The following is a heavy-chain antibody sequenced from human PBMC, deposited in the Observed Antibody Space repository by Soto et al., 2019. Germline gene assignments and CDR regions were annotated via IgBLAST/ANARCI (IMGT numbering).Heavy chain of an antibody. CDR2: IYYSGST. CDR1: GGSISSSSYH. D-gene: IGHD4-4*01. CDR3: ASLYSNYGGGFDY. Sequence: PSETLSLTCTVSGGSISSSSYHWGWIRQPPGKGLEWIGSIYYSGSTYYNPSPKSRVTISVDTSKNQFSLKLSSVTAADTAVYYCASLYSNYGGGFDYWGQGTLVTVSS. V-gene: IGHV4-39*01. J-gene: IGHJ4*02.